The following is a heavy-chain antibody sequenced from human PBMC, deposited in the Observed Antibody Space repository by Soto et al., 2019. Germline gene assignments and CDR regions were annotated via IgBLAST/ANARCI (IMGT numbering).Heavy chain of an antibody. CDR3: ARGCGDHGRNPEGRYFDY. V-gene: IGHV3-21*01. Sequence: PGGSLRLCCAASGFTFSAYGMNWVRQAPGKGLEWLSSISDSGHYIYYADSVKGRFTISRDNAKNSLFLQMNSLRGEDTAVYYCARGCGDHGRNPEGRYFDYWGHGALVTVS. D-gene: IGHD3-10*01. J-gene: IGHJ4*01. CDR1: GFTFSAYG. CDR2: ISDSGHYI.